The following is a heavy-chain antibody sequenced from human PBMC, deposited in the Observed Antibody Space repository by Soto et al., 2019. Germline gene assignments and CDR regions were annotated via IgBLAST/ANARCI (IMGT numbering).Heavy chain of an antibody. CDR3: AAPRLLTYDSSGYLFDY. J-gene: IGHJ4*02. CDR2: IVVGSGNT. D-gene: IGHD3-22*01. CDR1: GFTFTSSA. Sequence: SVKVSCKASGFTFTSSAVQWVRQARGQRLEWKGWIVVGSGNTNYAQKFQERVTITRDMSTSTAYMELSSLRSEDTAVYYCAAPRLLTYDSSGYLFDYWGQGTLVTVSS. V-gene: IGHV1-58*01.